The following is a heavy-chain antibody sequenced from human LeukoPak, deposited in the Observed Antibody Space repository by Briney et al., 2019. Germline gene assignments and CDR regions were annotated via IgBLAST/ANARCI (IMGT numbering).Heavy chain of an antibody. CDR1: GGTFSSYA. CDR3: ATSLITIFGVVARKYFDY. Sequence: SVKVSCKASGGTFSSYAISWVRQAPGQGLEWMGRIIPILGIANYAQKFQGRVTITADKSTSTAYVELSSLRSEDTAVYYCATSLITIFGVVARKYFDYWGQGTLVTVSS. D-gene: IGHD3-3*01. CDR2: IIPILGIA. J-gene: IGHJ4*02. V-gene: IGHV1-69*04.